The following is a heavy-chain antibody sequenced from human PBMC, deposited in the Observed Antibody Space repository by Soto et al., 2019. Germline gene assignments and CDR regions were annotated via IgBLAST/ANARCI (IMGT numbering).Heavy chain of an antibody. J-gene: IGHJ2*01. V-gene: IGHV4-34*01. D-gene: IGHD4-17*01. CDR3: ARAFDDYGDWYFDL. Sequence: QVQLQQWGAGLLKPSETLSLTCAVYGGSFSGYYWSWIRQPPGKGLEWLGEINHSGSTNYNPSLHRRVTLSVGPSEDQCPLKLSSVPAADTAVYYCARAFDDYGDWYFDLWGRGTLVTVSS. CDR1: GGSFSGYY. CDR2: INHSGST.